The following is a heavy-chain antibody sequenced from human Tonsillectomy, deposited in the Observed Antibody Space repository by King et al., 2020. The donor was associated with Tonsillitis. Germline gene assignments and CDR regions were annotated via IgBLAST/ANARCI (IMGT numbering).Heavy chain of an antibody. CDR1: GGSISSSSYY. CDR3: ARHDQLLCFDY. D-gene: IGHD2/OR15-2a*01. Sequence: QLQESGPGLVKPSETLSLTCTVSGGSISSSSYYWGWIRQPPGKGLEWIGRIYYSGSPHYNPSLKSRVTISVDTSKNQFSLKLSSVTAADTAVYYCARHDQLLCFDYWGQGTLVTVSS. V-gene: IGHV4-39*01. J-gene: IGHJ4*02. CDR2: IYYSGSP.